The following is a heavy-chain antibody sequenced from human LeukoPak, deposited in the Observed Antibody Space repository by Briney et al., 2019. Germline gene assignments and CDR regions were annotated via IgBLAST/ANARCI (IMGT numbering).Heavy chain of an antibody. CDR1: GGSISSYY. CDR3: ARDPCFFCGGEIRFDP. D-gene: IGHD2-21*01. J-gene: IGHJ5*02. CDR2: IYTSGST. Sequence: SETLSLTCTVSGGSISSYYWSWIRQPAGKGLEWIGRIYTSGSTNYNPSLKSRVTMSVDTSKNQFSLKLSSVTAADTAVYYCARDPCFFCGGEIRFDPWGQGTLVTVSS. V-gene: IGHV4-4*07.